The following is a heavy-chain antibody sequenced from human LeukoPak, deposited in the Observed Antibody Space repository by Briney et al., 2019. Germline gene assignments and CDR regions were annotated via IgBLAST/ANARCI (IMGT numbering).Heavy chain of an antibody. J-gene: IGHJ3*02. Sequence: GGSLKISCQGSGSSFTSYWIGWVRQLPGKGLEWMGIIYPGDSDTRYSPSFQGQVTISADKSISTAYLQWSSLKASDTAMYYCARTATDAFDIWGQGTMVTVSS. CDR2: IYPGDSDT. CDR3: ARTATDAFDI. CDR1: GSSFTSYW. V-gene: IGHV5-51*01.